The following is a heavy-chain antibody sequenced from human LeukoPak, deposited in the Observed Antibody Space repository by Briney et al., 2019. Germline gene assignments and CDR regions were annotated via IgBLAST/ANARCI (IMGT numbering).Heavy chain of an antibody. J-gene: IGHJ5*02. CDR3: ANWVGNWFDP. CDR2: IYLGGSP. V-gene: IGHV4-4*07. Sequence: SETLSLTCTVFGDSIDSSSWAWIRQPVGKGLEWIGRIYLGGSPIYNPSLKTRVVMTVDTSTNQFLLWLRSVTAADTATYYCANWVGNWFDPWGQGTLVTVSS. D-gene: IGHD1-26*01. CDR1: GDSIDSSS.